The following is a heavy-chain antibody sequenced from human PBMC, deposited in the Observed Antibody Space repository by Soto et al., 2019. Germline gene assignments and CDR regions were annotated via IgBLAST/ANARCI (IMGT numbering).Heavy chain of an antibody. CDR2: ITTYNGNA. D-gene: IGHD1-26*01. CDR1: GYTFTNFG. V-gene: IGHV1-18*04. Sequence: ASVKVSCKASGYTFTNFGINWVRQAPGKGLEWMGWITTYNGNANYPQKHQDRLTITTDTSTHTAYLELRSLRSEDTAVYFCARARMFSGAHHDYWGQGTRVTVSS. J-gene: IGHJ4*02. CDR3: ARARMFSGAHHDY.